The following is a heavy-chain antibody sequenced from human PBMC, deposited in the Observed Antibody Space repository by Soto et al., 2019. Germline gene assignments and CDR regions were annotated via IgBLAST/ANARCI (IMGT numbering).Heavy chain of an antibody. J-gene: IGHJ5*02. D-gene: IGHD3-3*01. CDR3: AKGDYDFWSGYYTGWFDP. Sequence: GGSLRLSCAASGFTFSSYAMSWVRQAPGKGLEWVSAISGSGGSTYYADSVKGRFTISRDNSKNTLYLQMNSLRAEDTAVYYCAKGDYDFWSGYYTGWFDPWGQGTLVTVSS. V-gene: IGHV3-23*01. CDR2: ISGSGGST. CDR1: GFTFSSYA.